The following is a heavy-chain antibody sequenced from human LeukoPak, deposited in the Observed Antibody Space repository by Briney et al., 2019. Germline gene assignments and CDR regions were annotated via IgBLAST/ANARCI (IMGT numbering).Heavy chain of an antibody. V-gene: IGHV4-34*08. Sequence: PGGSLRLSCVASGFTFSSHAMCWVRQPPGKGLEWIGEIDHSGSTNYNPSLKSRVTISVVTSKNQFSLKLTSVTAADTAVYYCATDYGDFGGLDYWGQGTLVTVSS. CDR1: GFTFSSHA. CDR2: IDHSGST. CDR3: ATDYGDFGGLDY. D-gene: IGHD4-17*01. J-gene: IGHJ4*02.